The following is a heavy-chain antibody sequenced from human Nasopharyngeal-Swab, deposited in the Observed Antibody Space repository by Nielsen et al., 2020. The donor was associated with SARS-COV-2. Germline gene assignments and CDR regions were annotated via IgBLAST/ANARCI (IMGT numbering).Heavy chain of an antibody. D-gene: IGHD3-10*01. CDR2: ISARGTST. Sequence: GESLKISCVASGFTFSNYAMSWARQAPGKGLELFSTISARGTSTFYVDSVKGRFTISRDNSKNTLHVQMSSLRAEDTAVYYCAREGQGTPIDYWGQGTLVTVSS. CDR1: GFTFSNYA. J-gene: IGHJ4*02. V-gene: IGHV3-23*01. CDR3: AREGQGTPIDY.